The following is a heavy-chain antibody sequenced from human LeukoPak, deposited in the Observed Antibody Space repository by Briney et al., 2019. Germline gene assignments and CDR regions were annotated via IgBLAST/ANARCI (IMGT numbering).Heavy chain of an antibody. CDR2: TYYRSTWYN. V-gene: IGHV6-1*01. CDR3: ARDELGGFDP. D-gene: IGHD3-16*01. CDR1: GDSVSSNSAA. Sequence: SQTLSLTCAISGDSVSSNSAAWNWIRQSPSRGLEWLGRTYYRSTWYNDYAVSVESRITINPDTSKNQFSLKLSSVTAADTAVYYCARDELGGFDPWGQGTLVTVSS. J-gene: IGHJ5*02.